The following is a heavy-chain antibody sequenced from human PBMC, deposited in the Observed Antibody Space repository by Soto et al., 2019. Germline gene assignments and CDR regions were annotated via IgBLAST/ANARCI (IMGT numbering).Heavy chain of an antibody. CDR2: IYPGDSDT. J-gene: IGHJ5*02. CDR3: ARGYCTTTICDPWFDP. CDR1: GYSFTIYW. Sequence: GESLKISCTGVGYSFTIYWIGWVRQRPGKGLEWMGIIYPGDSDTRYSPSFQGQVTISADKSITTAYPQWSSLKASDTAMYYCARGYCTTTICDPWFDPWGQGTLVTVSS. D-gene: IGHD2-2*01. V-gene: IGHV5-51*01.